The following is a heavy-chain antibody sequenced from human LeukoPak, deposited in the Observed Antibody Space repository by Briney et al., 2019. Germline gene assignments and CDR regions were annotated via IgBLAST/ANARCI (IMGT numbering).Heavy chain of an antibody. J-gene: IGHJ4*02. V-gene: IGHV4-4*07. D-gene: IGHD3-10*01. CDR3: ARSFGVWFGELSSFDY. CDR1: GGSISSYY. Sequence: SETLSLTCTVSGGSISSYYWSWIRQPAGKGLEWIGRIYTSGSTNYNPSLESRVTMSLDTSKKEFSLNLTSVTAADTAVYYCARSFGVWFGELSSFDYWGQGTLVTVSS. CDR2: IYTSGST.